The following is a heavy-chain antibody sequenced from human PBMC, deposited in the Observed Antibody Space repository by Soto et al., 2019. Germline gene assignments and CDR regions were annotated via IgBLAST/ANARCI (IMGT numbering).Heavy chain of an antibody. CDR3: AKGSTTVTTADAFDV. CDR2: ISYDGNNE. CDR1: GFTFSNYG. D-gene: IGHD4-17*01. J-gene: IGHJ3*01. Sequence: QLVESGGGVVQPGRSLRLSCAASGFTFSNYGMHWVRQTPGKGLEWVAVISYDGNNEYYVDSVKGRFTISRDNSKNAFYMQMNSLRAEDTAVYYCAKGSTTVTTADAFDVWGQGRMVTVSS. V-gene: IGHV3-30*18.